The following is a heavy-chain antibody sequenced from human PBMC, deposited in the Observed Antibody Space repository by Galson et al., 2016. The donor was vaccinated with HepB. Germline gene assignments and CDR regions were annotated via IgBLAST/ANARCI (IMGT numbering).Heavy chain of an antibody. CDR2: VNSDGSTS. Sequence: SLRLSCAASGFAFSSHWMRWVRQVPGKGLVWVSRVNSDGSTSDYADSVKGRFTISRDNSKNTLYLQMNSLRAEDTAVYYCARVEDYVWGTYRYTRTVPQYYFDYWGQGTLVTVSS. J-gene: IGHJ4*02. D-gene: IGHD3-16*02. CDR1: GFAFSSHW. CDR3: ARVEDYVWGTYRYTRTVPQYYFDY. V-gene: IGHV3-74*01.